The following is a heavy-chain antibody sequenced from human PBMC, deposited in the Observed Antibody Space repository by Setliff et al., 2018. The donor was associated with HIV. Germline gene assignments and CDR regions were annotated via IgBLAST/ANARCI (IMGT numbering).Heavy chain of an antibody. V-gene: IGHV4-59*08. CDR3: ARLHYYDRSGLTVGAFDI. D-gene: IGHD3-22*01. CDR1: GGYITTYY. CDR2: IYYSGST. J-gene: IGHJ3*02. Sequence: LSLTCTVSGGYITTYYWSWIRQPPGKGLEWIGYIYYSGSTNYNTSLKSRVTISVDTSKNQFSLKLSSVTAADTAVYYCARLHYYDRSGLTVGAFDIWGQGTMVTVSS.